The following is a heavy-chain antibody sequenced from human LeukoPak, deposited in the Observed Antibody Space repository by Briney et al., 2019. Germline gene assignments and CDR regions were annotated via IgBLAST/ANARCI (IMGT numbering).Heavy chain of an antibody. CDR2: INPNSGGT. V-gene: IGHV1-2*02. Sequence: ASLKVSCKASGYTFTGYYMNWVRQAPGQGLEWMGWINPNSGGTNYAQKFQGRVTMTRDTSISTAYMELSRLRSDDTAVYYCARQTSITRPQVSGQLEFWFDPWGQGTLVTVSS. CDR1: GYTFTGYY. J-gene: IGHJ5*02. CDR3: ARQTSITRPQVSGQLEFWFDP. D-gene: IGHD2-2*01.